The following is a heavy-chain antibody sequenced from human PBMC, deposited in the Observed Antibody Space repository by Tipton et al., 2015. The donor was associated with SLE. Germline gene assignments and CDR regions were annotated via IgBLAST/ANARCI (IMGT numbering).Heavy chain of an antibody. V-gene: IGHV4-38-2*02. CDR3: TRGGRGDGANPFDP. D-gene: IGHD4/OR15-4a*01. Sequence: TLSLTCTVSGYSISSGYYWGWIRQPPGKGLEYIGSIYHSGSTFYNPSLKSRVTISADTSKNQFSLKLTSVTVADTAVYYCTRGGRGDGANPFDPWGQGTLVTVSS. CDR1: GYSISSGYY. CDR2: IYHSGST. J-gene: IGHJ5*02.